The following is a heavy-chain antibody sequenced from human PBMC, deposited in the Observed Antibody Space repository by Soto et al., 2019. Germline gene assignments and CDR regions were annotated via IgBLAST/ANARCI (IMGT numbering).Heavy chain of an antibody. J-gene: IGHJ6*02. CDR2: IIPIFGTA. CDR3: ARGVVVVVAATRGHYYYGMDV. Sequence: QVQLVQSGAEVKKPGSSVKVSCKASGGTFSSYAISGVRQAPGQGLEWMGGIIPIFGTANYAQKFQGRVTITADESTSTAYMELSSLRSEDTDVEYCARGVVVVVAATRGHYYYGMDVWGQGTTVTVSS. D-gene: IGHD2-15*01. V-gene: IGHV1-69*12. CDR1: GGTFSSYA.